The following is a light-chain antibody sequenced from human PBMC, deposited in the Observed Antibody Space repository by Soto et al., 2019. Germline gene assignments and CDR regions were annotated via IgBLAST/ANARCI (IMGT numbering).Light chain of an antibody. V-gene: IGKV3-20*01. J-gene: IGKJ1*01. Sequence: EIVLTQSPGTLSLSPGERATLSCRASQTVSNSYIAWYQRKPGQAPRLLIYGASSRATGIPDRFSGSGSGTDFTLTISRLEAEDFALYYCQQYGSSPWTFGQGTKVEIK. CDR1: QTVSNSY. CDR3: QQYGSSPWT. CDR2: GAS.